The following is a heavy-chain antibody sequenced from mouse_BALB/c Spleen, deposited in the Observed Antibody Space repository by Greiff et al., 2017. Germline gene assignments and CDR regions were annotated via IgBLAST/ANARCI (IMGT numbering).Heavy chain of an antibody. CDR2: INPSTGYT. Sequence: QVQLQQSGAELAKPGASVKMSCKASGYTFTSYWMHWVKQRPGQGLEWIGYINPSTGYTEYNQKFKDKATLTADKSSSTAYMQLSSLTSEDSAVYYCARDYYGSSYFDYWGQVTSVTVSS. V-gene: IGHV1-7*01. CDR3: ARDYYGSSYFDY. D-gene: IGHD1-1*01. CDR1: GYTFTSYW. J-gene: IGHJ4*01.